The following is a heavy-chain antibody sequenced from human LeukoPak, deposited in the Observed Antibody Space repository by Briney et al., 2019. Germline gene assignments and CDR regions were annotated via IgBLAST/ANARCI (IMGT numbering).Heavy chain of an antibody. V-gene: IGHV4-34*01. J-gene: IGHJ1*01. CDR3: ARRSSTTVTTF. Sequence: SETLSLTCAVYGGSFSGYYWSWIRQPPGKGLEWIGEINHSGSTNYNPSLKSRVTISVDTSKNQFSLKLSSVTAAGTAVYYCARRSSTTVTTFWGQGTLVTVSS. CDR2: INHSGST. D-gene: IGHD4-17*01. CDR1: GGSFSGYY.